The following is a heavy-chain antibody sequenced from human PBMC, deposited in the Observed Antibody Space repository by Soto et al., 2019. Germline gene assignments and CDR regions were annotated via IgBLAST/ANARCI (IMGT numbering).Heavy chain of an antibody. CDR2: INPSGGST. D-gene: IGHD2-15*01. CDR3: ARAGFRYCSGGSCPYYFDY. V-gene: IGHV1-46*03. Sequence: QVQLVQSGAEVKKPGASVKVSCKASGYTFTSYYMHWVRQAPGQGLEWMGIINPSGGSTSYAQKFQGRVTMTRDTSTSTVYMELSSLRSEDTAVYYCARAGFRYCSGGSCPYYFDYWGQGTLVTVSS. J-gene: IGHJ4*02. CDR1: GYTFTSYY.